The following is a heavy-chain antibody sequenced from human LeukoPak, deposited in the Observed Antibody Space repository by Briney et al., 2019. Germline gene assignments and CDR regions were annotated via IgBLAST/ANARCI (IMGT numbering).Heavy chain of an antibody. D-gene: IGHD3-3*01. Sequence: PGGSLRLSCAASGFTFNSYSVNWVRQAPGEGLEWVSSISSSGSYMYYADSVKGRFTISRDNAKNSLYLQMNSLRPEDTAVFYCARMYDFWSGPYHFDYWGQGTLVTVSS. CDR1: GFTFNSYS. J-gene: IGHJ4*02. CDR3: ARMYDFWSGPYHFDY. V-gene: IGHV3-21*01. CDR2: ISSSGSYM.